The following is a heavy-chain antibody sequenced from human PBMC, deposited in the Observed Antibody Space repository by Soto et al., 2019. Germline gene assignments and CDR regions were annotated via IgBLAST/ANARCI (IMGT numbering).Heavy chain of an antibody. J-gene: IGHJ4*02. CDR1: GXTFSSYS. Sequence: GSLRLSCAASGXTFSSYSMHWVRQAPGKGLEWVAVISYDGSNKYYADDVKGRFTISRDNSKNTLYVQMNSLGAEGTAVYYGARDKGDHSDCWGQGTLVTVS. CDR2: ISYDGSNK. CDR3: ARDKGDHSDC. D-gene: IGHD1-26*01. V-gene: IGHV3-30-3*01.